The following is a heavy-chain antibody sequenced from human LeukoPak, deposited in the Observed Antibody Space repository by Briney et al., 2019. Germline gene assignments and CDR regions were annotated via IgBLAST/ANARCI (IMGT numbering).Heavy chain of an antibody. CDR2: ISGTNNI. J-gene: IGHJ4*02. D-gene: IGHD3-22*01. Sequence: AGGSLGLSCAASGFTFSSYSMNWVRQAPGKGLEWVSYISGTNNIYYADSVKGRFTISRDNAKNSLYLQMNSLRDEDTAVYYCARDEDDISGYYFYWGQGTLVTVSS. CDR1: GFTFSSYS. V-gene: IGHV3-48*02. CDR3: ARDEDDISGYYFY.